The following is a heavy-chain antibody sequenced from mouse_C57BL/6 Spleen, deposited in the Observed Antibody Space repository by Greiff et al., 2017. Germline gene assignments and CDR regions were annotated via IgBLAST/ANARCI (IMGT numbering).Heavy chain of an antibody. D-gene: IGHD1-1*01. Sequence: QVQLQQSGAELVKPGASVKISCKASGYAFSSYWMNWVKQRPGTGLEWIGQIYPGDGDTNYNGKFKGKATLTADKSSSTAYMQLSSLTSEDSAVYFCARSLYYYGSSYDLDYWGQGTTLTVSS. CDR1: GYAFSSYW. V-gene: IGHV1-80*01. J-gene: IGHJ2*01. CDR3: ARSLYYYGSSYDLDY. CDR2: IYPGDGDT.